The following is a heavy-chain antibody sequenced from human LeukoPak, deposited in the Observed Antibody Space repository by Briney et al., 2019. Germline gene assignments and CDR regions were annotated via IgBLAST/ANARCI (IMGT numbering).Heavy chain of an antibody. CDR1: GGSISSSNW. D-gene: IGHD3-10*01. CDR2: IYHSGST. V-gene: IGHV4-4*02. Sequence: SETLSLTCAVSGGSISSSNWWSWVRQPPGKGLEWIGEIYHSGSTNYNPSLKSRVTISVDKSKNQFSLKLSSVTAADTAVYYCARAGLWFGELYYFDYWGQGTLVTVSS. CDR3: ARAGLWFGELYYFDY. J-gene: IGHJ4*02.